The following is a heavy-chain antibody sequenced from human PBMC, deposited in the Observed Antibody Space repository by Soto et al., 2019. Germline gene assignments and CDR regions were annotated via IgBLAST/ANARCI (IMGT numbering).Heavy chain of an antibody. V-gene: IGHV1-8*01. D-gene: IGHD1-26*01. CDR3: ASLSSDTYGY. CDR1: GYTYTRYD. CDR2: MNPNSGNT. J-gene: IGHJ4*02. Sequence: SLNLSCKASGYTYTRYDINWVRQATGQGLEWMGWMNPNSGNTGYAQKFQGRVTMTRNTSISTAYMELSSLRSEDTAVDYCASLSSDTYGYWGQGTLVTVSS.